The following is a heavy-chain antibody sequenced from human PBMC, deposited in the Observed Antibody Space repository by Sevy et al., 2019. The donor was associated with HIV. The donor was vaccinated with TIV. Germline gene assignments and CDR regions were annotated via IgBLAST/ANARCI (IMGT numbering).Heavy chain of an antibody. Sequence: GGSLRLSCAASGFTFSNYWMHWVRQAPGKGLVWVSRINPGGTSTDYADSVKGRFTISRDNAKNSLYLQMNSLRAEGTAVYYCSRAITVEGRGVGYWGQGTLVTVSS. CDR2: INPGGTST. D-gene: IGHD5-12*01. CDR1: GFTFSNYW. CDR3: SRAITVEGRGVGY. J-gene: IGHJ4*02. V-gene: IGHV3-74*01.